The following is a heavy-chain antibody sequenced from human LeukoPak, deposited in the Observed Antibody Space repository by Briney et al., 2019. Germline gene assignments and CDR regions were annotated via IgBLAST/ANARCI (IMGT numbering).Heavy chain of an antibody. CDR3: AKGMARGVIPDY. CDR2: ISGGGVST. D-gene: IGHD3-10*01. V-gene: IGHV3-23*01. Sequence: PGGSPRLSCAASGFTFSGYAMSWVRQAPGKGLEWVSAISGGGVSTYYADSIKGRFTISRDDSKNTLYLQMNSLRAEDTAVYYCAKGMARGVIPDYWGQGTLVTVSS. CDR1: GFTFSGYA. J-gene: IGHJ4*02.